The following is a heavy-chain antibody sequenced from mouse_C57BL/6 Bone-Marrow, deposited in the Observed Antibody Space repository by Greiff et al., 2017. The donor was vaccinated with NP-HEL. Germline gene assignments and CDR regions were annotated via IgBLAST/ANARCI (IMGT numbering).Heavy chain of an antibody. V-gene: IGHV1-62-2*01. J-gene: IGHJ1*03. CDR3: ARHGGYCGRSYGYFDG. D-gene: IGHD1-1*01. CDR1: GYTFTEYT. Sequence: VKLMESGAELVKPGASVKLSCKASGYTFTEYTIHWVKQRSGQGLEWIGRFYPGSGSIKYNEKFKDKATLTADKSSSTVYMDLSRLTSEDSAVYVCARHGGYCGRSYGYFDGWGTGTTVTVSS. CDR2: FYPGSGSI.